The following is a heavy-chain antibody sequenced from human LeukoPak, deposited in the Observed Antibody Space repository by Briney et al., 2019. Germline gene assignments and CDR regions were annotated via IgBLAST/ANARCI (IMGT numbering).Heavy chain of an antibody. J-gene: IGHJ3*02. CDR1: GGTFSSYA. CDR2: IIPIFGTA. Sequence: ASVTVSCKASGGTFSSYAISWVRQAPGQGLEWMGGIIPIFGTANYAQKFQGRVTITADKSTSTAYMELSSLRSEDTAVYYCAREDIVVVVAATWAFDIWGQGTMVTVSS. D-gene: IGHD2-15*01. V-gene: IGHV1-69*06. CDR3: AREDIVVVVAATWAFDI.